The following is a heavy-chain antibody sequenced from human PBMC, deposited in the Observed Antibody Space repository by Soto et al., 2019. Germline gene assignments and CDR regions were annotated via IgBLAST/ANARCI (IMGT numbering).Heavy chain of an antibody. CDR2: IFYSGST. Sequence: QVQLQESGPGLVKPSETLSLTCTVSGGSISDYYWSWIRQPPGKGLEWIGYIFYSGSTNYNPSLKSRVTISVDTSKNQFSLRLSSVTAADTAVYYCARTTIVGTFSYWGQGTLVTVSS. CDR1: GGSISDYY. D-gene: IGHD6-13*01. CDR3: ARTTIVGTFSY. J-gene: IGHJ4*02. V-gene: IGHV4-59*08.